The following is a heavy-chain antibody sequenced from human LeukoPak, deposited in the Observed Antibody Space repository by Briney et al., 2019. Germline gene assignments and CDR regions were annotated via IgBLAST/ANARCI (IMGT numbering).Heavy chain of an antibody. V-gene: IGHV4-59*01. CDR3: ARVHPSIVGATDYFDY. CDR2: IYYSGST. J-gene: IGHJ4*02. CDR1: GGSISSYY. Sequence: PSETLSLTCTVSGGSISSYYWSWIRQPPGKGLEWIGYIYYSGSTNYNPSLKSRVTISVDTSKNQFSLKLSSVTAADTAVYYCARVHPSIVGATDYFDYWGQGTLVTVSS. D-gene: IGHD1-26*01.